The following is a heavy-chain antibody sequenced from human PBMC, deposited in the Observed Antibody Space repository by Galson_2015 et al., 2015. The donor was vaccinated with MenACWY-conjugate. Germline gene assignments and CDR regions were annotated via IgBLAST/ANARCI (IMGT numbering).Heavy chain of an antibody. Sequence: QSGAEVKKPGESLKISFKTTGYSFTTYWIAWVRQMPGTGLEWMGLISPGDSNTRYSPSFQGQVTISADKSISTAYLQWSSLKASDTAMYYCARHPPGGRGMDVWGQGTTVTVSS. CDR3: ARHPPGGRGMDV. CDR1: GYSFTTYW. J-gene: IGHJ6*02. D-gene: IGHD1-26*01. V-gene: IGHV5-51*01. CDR2: ISPGDSNT.